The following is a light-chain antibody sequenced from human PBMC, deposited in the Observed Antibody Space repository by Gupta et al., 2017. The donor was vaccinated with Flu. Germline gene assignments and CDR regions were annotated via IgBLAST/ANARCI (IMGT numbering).Light chain of an antibody. J-gene: IGLJ3*02. CDR1: STIVGNEL. CDR2: RNN. CDR3: SARDSSLITWV. V-gene: IGLV10-54*02. Sequence: ATTTSTGTSTIVGNELAACLQPYHGHPPNLLSYRNNNRPSGLSERFSASRSGTTASLTITGLQPEDEADYYCSARDSSLITWVFGGGTKLTVL.